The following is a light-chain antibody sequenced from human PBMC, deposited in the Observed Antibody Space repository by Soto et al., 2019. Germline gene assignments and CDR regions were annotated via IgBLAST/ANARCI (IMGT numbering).Light chain of an antibody. J-gene: IGKJ4*01. CDR1: QNINSY. CDR2: GAS. CDR3: QQSYSFLS. Sequence: IQIPQSPLHLPASVGDKVTRTSRRSQNINSYLSWYQQKPGKAPRLLIYGASSLQVGVPSRFIGSGSGTDFTLTITSLQPEDFATYYCQQSYSFLSLAGGTKVDIK. V-gene: IGKV1-39*01.